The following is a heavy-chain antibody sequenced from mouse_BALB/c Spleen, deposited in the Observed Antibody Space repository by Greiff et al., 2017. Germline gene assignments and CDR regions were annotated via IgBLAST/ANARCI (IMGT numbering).Heavy chain of an antibody. Sequence: QVQLQQSGAELAKPGASVKMSCKASGYTFTSYWMHWVKQRPGQGLEWIGYINPSTGYTEYNQKFKDKATLTADKSSSTAYMQLSSLTSEDSAVYYCARGDYGYYFDYWGQGTTLTVSS. V-gene: IGHV1-7*01. CDR2: INPSTGYT. CDR3: ARGDYGYYFDY. J-gene: IGHJ2*01. D-gene: IGHD2-4*01. CDR1: GYTFTSYW.